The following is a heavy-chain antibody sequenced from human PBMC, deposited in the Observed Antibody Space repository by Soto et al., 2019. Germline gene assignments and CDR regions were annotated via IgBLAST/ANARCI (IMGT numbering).Heavy chain of an antibody. CDR1: GFTFSNYA. CDR2: ISYDGSNK. Sequence: QVQLVESGGGVVQPGGSLRLSYAASGFTFSNYAMHWVRQAPGKGLEWVAIISYDGSNKYYADSVKGRFTISRDDSNNTLYLQMNSLRAEDTAVYYCAKDRGRYCSGGTCYLFDYWGQGTLVTVSS. V-gene: IGHV3-30*04. CDR3: AKDRGRYCSGGTCYLFDY. D-gene: IGHD2-15*01. J-gene: IGHJ4*02.